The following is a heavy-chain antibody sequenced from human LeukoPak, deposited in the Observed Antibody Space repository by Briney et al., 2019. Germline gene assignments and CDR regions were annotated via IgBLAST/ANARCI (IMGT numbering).Heavy chain of an antibody. V-gene: IGHV4-34*01. J-gene: IGHJ5*02. Sequence: SETLSLTCAVYGGSLSGYYWSWIRQPPGKGLEWIGEINHSGSTNYNPSLKSRVTISVDTSKNQFSLKLSSVTAADTAVYYCARGGVGATTYVWFDPWGQGTLVTVSS. D-gene: IGHD1-26*01. CDR2: INHSGST. CDR1: GGSLSGYY. CDR3: ARGGVGATTYVWFDP.